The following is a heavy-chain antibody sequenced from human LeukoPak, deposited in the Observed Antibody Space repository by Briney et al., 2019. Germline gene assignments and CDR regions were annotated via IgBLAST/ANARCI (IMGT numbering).Heavy chain of an antibody. CDR2: IYSGGFT. CDR1: GFTFSSYA. D-gene: IGHD1-1*01. Sequence: PGGSLRLSCAASGFTFSSYAMSWVRQAPGKGLEWVSVIYSGGFTYYADSVKGRFTISRDNSKNTLYLQMNSLRAEDTAVYYCARTGNPATGDYWGQGTLVTVSS. J-gene: IGHJ4*02. V-gene: IGHV3-23*03. CDR3: ARTGNPATGDY.